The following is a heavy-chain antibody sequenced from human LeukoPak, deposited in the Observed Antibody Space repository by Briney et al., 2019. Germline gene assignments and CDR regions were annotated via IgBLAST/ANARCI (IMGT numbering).Heavy chain of an antibody. V-gene: IGHV5-51*01. CDR1: RYRLTSYW. CDR3: ASGYSTSWYVF. J-gene: IGHJ4*02. CDR2: IYPAYSDT. D-gene: IGHD6-13*01. Sequence: GESLKISCKGARYRLTSYWIGWVRQMPGKGLEWMGIIYPAYSDTRYSPSFQGRVIISADKSINTAYLQWSSLKASDTAVYYCASGYSTSWYVFWGQGTLVTVSS.